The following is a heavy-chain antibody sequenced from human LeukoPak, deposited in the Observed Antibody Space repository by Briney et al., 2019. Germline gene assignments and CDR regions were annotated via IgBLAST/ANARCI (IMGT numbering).Heavy chain of an antibody. D-gene: IGHD6-13*01. J-gene: IGHJ6*04. CDR1: GFTFSSYE. V-gene: IGHV3-48*03. CDR2: ISSSGSTI. CDR3: ARCIAAASDVSWKYYYSYYGMDV. Sequence: GGSLRLSCAASGFTFSSYEVNWVRQAPGKGLEWVSYISSSGSTIYYADSVKGRFTISRDNAKNSLYLQMNSLRAEDTAVYYCARCIAAASDVSWKYYYSYYGMDVWGKGTTVTASS.